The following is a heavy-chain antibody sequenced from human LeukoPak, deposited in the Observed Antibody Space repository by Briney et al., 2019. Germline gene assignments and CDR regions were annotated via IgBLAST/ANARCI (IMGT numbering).Heavy chain of an antibody. Sequence: GGSLRLSCAASGFTFSRCTMHWVHQAPGKGLEWVALISKDGTTLNYAASVKGRFTISRDNSNNMLYLQMNSLRTEDTAVYYCTSATFEVGGAVDYWGQGTLVTVSS. V-gene: IGHV3-30-3*01. D-gene: IGHD3-3*01. CDR2: ISKDGTTL. CDR3: TSATFEVGGAVDY. CDR1: GFTFSRCT. J-gene: IGHJ4*02.